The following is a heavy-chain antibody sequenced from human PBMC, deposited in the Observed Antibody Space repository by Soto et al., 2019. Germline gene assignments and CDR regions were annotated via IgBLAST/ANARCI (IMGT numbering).Heavy chain of an antibody. CDR1: GGSVSSSSYY. Sequence: SLTCTVSGGSVSSSSYYWGWIRQPPEKGREWIGTIYYTGSTSYSPSLKRRVTISVDTSKTQFSLIFSSVTDTDTAVYYCAGRRAGDYYFDYWGQGTLVTVSS. CDR3: AGRRAGDYYFDY. CDR2: IYYTGST. J-gene: IGHJ4*02. V-gene: IGHV4-39*01. D-gene: IGHD1-26*01.